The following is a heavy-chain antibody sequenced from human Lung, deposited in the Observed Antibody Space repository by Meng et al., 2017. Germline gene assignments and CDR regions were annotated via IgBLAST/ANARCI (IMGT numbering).Heavy chain of an antibody. V-gene: IGHV1-2*06. CDR2: IDPNNDHT. J-gene: IGHJ4*02. CDR3: ARDEDISAAGKLFGDY. Sequence: QLKLVQSGPEVKKPGASSKLAFKPSGYTFAAYWIHWLRQAPGQGLEWMGRIDPNNDHTQYAQNFQGRVTMTSDTSISTVYMELNGLRSDDTAVYYCARDEDISAAGKLFGDYWGQGTLVTVSS. D-gene: IGHD6-13*01. CDR1: GYTFAAYW.